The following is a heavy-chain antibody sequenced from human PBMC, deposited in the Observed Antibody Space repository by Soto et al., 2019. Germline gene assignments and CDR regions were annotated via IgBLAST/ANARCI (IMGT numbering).Heavy chain of an antibody. Sequence: SETLSLTCAVYGGSFSGYYWSWIRQPPGKGLEWIGEINHSGSTNYNPSLKSRVTISVDTSKNQFSLKLSSVTAADTAVYYCARGRRDGHNYGRWFDPWGQGTLVTVSS. CDR3: ARGRRDGHNYGRWFDP. D-gene: IGHD5-12*01. CDR2: INHSGST. V-gene: IGHV4-34*01. J-gene: IGHJ5*02. CDR1: GGSFSGYY.